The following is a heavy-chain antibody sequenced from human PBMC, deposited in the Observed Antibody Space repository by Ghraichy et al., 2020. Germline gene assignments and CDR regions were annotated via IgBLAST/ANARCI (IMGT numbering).Heavy chain of an antibody. CDR3: STSPRADRGNY. D-gene: IGHD3-10*01. CDR1: GLTFSSYW. Sequence: GESLNISCAASGLTFSSYWMHWVRQAPGKGLEWVSHIKTDGSTTNYADSVRGRFTISRDNDKNTLYPQMNSLRADDTAVYYCSTSPRADRGNYWGQGTLVTVSS. CDR2: IKTDGSTT. J-gene: IGHJ4*02. V-gene: IGHV3-74*01.